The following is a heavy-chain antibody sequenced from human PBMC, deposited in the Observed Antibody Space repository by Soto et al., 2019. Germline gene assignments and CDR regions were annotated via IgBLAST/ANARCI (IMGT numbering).Heavy chain of an antibody. CDR3: VKDPGGSPKFDS. V-gene: IGHV3-23*01. J-gene: IGHJ4*02. D-gene: IGHD6-19*01. CDR1: GINIIGQA. CDR2: ISGNGNHK. Sequence: GGSLRLSCVGSGINIIGQAMAWVRQAPGNGPEWVSGISGNGNHKYYIDSVKGRFTISRDNSKNTVFLQLDSLRAEDTAIYYCVKDPGGSPKFDSWGRGTLVTVSS.